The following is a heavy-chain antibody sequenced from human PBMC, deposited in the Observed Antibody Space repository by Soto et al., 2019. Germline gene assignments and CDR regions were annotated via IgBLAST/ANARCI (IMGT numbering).Heavy chain of an antibody. CDR3: ARSGYSYGDFDF. CDR2: IYHTGSA. V-gene: IGHV4-30-2*01. CDR1: GGSMVTDNNS. J-gene: IGHJ4*02. D-gene: IGHD5-18*01. Sequence: PSETLSLTCAVSGGSMVTDNNSWSWIRQPPGKVLEWIGYIYHTGSAFYNPSLKGRVTISIDLSKSQFSLNVTSVTAADTAMYYCARSGYSYGDFDFWGQGLLVTVSS.